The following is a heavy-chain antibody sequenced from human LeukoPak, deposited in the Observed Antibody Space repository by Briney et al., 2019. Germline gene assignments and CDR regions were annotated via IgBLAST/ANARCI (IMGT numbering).Heavy chain of an antibody. CDR2: INSNNGDT. CDR3: ARDLYTFDY. CDR1: GFTFTEYY. V-gene: IGHV1-2*02. Sequence: APVKVSCKASGFTFTEYYVHWVRQAPGQGLEWMGWINSNNGDTNYAQKFQGRVTMTRDTSISTAYMELRRLRSDDTAVYYCARDLYTFDYWGQGALVTVSS. D-gene: IGHD4-11*01. J-gene: IGHJ4*02.